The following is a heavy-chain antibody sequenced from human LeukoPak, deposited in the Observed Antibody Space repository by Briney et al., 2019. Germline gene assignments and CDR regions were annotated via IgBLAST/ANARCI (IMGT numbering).Heavy chain of an antibody. CDR1: GFTFSSYG. D-gene: IGHD5-18*01. Sequence: GGSLRLSCAASGFTFSSYGMHWVRQAPGKGLEWVAVISYDGSNKYYADSVKGRFTISRDNSKNTLYLQMNSLRVEDTAVYYCAKTRGYSYGDFDYWGQGTLVTVSS. J-gene: IGHJ4*02. CDR3: AKTRGYSYGDFDY. V-gene: IGHV3-30*18. CDR2: ISYDGSNK.